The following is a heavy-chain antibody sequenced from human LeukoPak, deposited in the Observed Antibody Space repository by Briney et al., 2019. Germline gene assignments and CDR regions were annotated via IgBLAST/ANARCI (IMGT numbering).Heavy chain of an antibody. CDR2: IYPSDSDT. V-gene: IGHV5-51*01. J-gene: IGHJ6*02. D-gene: IGHD4/OR15-4a*01. CDR1: GYTFVDYW. Sequence: GESLKISCRGSGYTFVDYWSGWVRQMPGKGLEWIGFIYPSDSDTRYSPSFQGQVTISADKSISTAYLQWSSLKASDTAMYYCARRPRGYGGNMDVWGQGTTVTVSS. CDR3: ARRPRGYGGNMDV.